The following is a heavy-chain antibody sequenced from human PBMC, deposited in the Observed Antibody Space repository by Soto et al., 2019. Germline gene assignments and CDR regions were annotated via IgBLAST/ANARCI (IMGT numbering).Heavy chain of an antibody. CDR3: AHRRSDSSSSFFNWFDP. CDR1: GFSLNTNGVG. Sequence: QITLKESGPTLVKPTQTLTLTCTFSGFSLNTNGVGVGWIRQPPGKALEWLALIYWDDDKRYSPSLQSRLTITKDTSKNHVVLTMTNMDPVDTATYYCAHRRSDSSSSFFNWFDPWGQGTLVTVSS. CDR2: IYWDDDK. D-gene: IGHD6-6*01. J-gene: IGHJ5*02. V-gene: IGHV2-5*02.